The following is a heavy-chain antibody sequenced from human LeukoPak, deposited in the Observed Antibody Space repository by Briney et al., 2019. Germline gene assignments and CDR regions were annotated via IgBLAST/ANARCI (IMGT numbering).Heavy chain of an antibody. CDR1: GGYLSGYY. Sequence: KPSETLSLTCAVYGGYLSGYYWNWIRQSPGKGLEWIGEINYSGSTNYNPSLKSRLTISVDTSNNQFSLKLRSVTAADTAVYYCARATFDSRGYYYEGEYWGQGTLVTVSS. CDR2: INYSGST. J-gene: IGHJ4*02. V-gene: IGHV4-34*01. CDR3: ARATFDSRGYYYEGEY. D-gene: IGHD3-22*01.